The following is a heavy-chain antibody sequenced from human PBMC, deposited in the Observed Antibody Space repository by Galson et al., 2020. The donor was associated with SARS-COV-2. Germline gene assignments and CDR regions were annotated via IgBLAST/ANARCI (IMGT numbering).Heavy chain of an antibody. D-gene: IGHD1-1*01. CDR3: ARILPSGYYDH. J-gene: IGHJ4*02. Sequence: GGSLRLSCAASGFTFSSYAMSWVRQAPGKGLEWVAYINRDGTQEDYVDSARGRFTISRDNVESSVYLQMNSLRAEDTAVYYCARILPSGYYDHWGQGTLVTVSS. V-gene: IGHV3-7*01. CDR1: GFTFSSYA. CDR2: INRDGTQE.